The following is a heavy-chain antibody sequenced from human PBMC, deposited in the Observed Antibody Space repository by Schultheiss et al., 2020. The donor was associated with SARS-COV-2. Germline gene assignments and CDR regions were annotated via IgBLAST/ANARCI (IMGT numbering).Heavy chain of an antibody. CDR1: GFTVSSNY. CDR2: IYSGGST. V-gene: IGHV3-53*04. J-gene: IGHJ6*04. CDR3: ATRTADDFWSGYYRGLDV. Sequence: GGSLRLSCAASGFTVSSNYMSWVRQAPGKGLEWVSVIYSGGSTYYADSVKGRFTISRHNSKNTLYLQMNSLRAEDTAVYYCATRTADDFWSGYYRGLDVWGKVTTVTVSS. D-gene: IGHD3-3*01.